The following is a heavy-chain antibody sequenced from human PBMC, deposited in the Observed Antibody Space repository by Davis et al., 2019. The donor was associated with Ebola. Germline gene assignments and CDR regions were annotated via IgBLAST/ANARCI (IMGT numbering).Heavy chain of an antibody. CDR1: GYTFTGYD. V-gene: IGHV1-3*01. CDR2: TNAGNGNT. Sequence: AASVKVSCKASGYTFTGYDINWVRQATGQGLEWMGWTNAGNGNTKYSQKFQGRVTITRDTSASTAYMELGSLRSEDTAVYYCARGRCSSTSCYAGTCYFYYALDVWGKGTTVTVSS. CDR3: ARGRCSSTSCYAGTCYFYYALDV. J-gene: IGHJ6*04. D-gene: IGHD2-2*01.